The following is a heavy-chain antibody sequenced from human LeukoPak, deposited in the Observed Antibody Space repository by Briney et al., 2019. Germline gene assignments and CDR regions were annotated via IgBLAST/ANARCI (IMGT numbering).Heavy chain of an antibody. CDR2: IYYSGST. J-gene: IGHJ6*03. Sequence: PSETLSLTCTVSGGSISSYYWSWIRQPPGKGLEWIGYIYYSGSTNYNPSLKGRVTISVDTFKNQFSLKLNSVTAADTAVYYCSRGYSYYYLDVWGKGTTVTVSS. V-gene: IGHV4-59*01. CDR3: SRGYSYYYLDV. D-gene: IGHD1-14*01. CDR1: GGSISSYY.